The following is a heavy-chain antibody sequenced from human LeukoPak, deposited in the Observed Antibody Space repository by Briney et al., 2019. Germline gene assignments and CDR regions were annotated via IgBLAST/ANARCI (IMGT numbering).Heavy chain of an antibody. D-gene: IGHD3-16*02. CDR3: ARDRNDYVWGSYHLY. Sequence: PSETLSLTCTVSGGSISSYYWSWIRQPAGKGLEWIGRIYTSGSTNYNPSLKSRVTMPADTSKNQFSLKLSSVTAADTAVYYCARDRNDYVWGSYHLYWGQGTLVTVSS. CDR2: IYTSGST. CDR1: GGSISSYY. V-gene: IGHV4-4*07. J-gene: IGHJ4*02.